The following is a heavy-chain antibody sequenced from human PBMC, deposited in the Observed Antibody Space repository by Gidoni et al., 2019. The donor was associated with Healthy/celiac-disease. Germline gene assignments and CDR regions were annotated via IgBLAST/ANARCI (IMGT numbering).Heavy chain of an antibody. CDR1: GGSFSGYY. CDR2: INHSGST. V-gene: IGHV4-34*01. D-gene: IGHD5-18*01. Sequence: QVQLPQWGAGLLKPSETLSLTCAVYGGSFSGYYWSWIRQPPGKGLEWIGEINHSGSTNYNPSLKSRVTISVDTSKNQCSLKLSSVTAADTAVYYCARGGRGYSYGRNWFDPWGQGTLVTVSS. CDR3: ARGGRGYSYGRNWFDP. J-gene: IGHJ5*02.